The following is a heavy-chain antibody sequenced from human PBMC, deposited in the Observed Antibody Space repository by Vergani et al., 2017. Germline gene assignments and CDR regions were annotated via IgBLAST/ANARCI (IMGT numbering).Heavy chain of an antibody. V-gene: IGHV3-21*02. CDR1: GFSFSSYS. CDR2: ISGSSSYV. D-gene: IGHD3-10*02. J-gene: IGHJ4*02. CDR3: ARGVWGCTHMRCSGPSY. Sequence: EVQLVESGGGLVKPGGSLRLSCAASGFSFSSYSMNWVRQAPGKGLEWVASISGSSSYVFYRDSGEGRFTITRDNAKKSVYLQMNSLRAEDTAMYFCARGVWGCTHMRCSGPSYWGQGTQVAVSS.